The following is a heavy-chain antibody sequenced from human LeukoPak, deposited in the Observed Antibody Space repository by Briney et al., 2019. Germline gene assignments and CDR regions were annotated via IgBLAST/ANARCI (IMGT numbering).Heavy chain of an antibody. V-gene: IGHV3-23*01. CDR2: ISGGGGST. CDR3: AKGLRGTPVDY. D-gene: IGHD1-1*01. CDR1: GFTFSNYV. Sequence: PGGSLRLSCAASGFTFSNYVMSWVRQAPGKGLEWVSAISGGGGSTYYADSVKGRFTISRDNSKNTLYLQMNSLRAEDTVVYYCAKGLRGTPVDYWGQGTLVTVSS. J-gene: IGHJ4*02.